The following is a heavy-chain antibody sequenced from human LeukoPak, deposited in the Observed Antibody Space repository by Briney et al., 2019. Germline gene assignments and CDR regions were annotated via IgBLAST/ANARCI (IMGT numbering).Heavy chain of an antibody. Sequence: SETLSLTCTVSGGSISSYYWSWIRQPPGKGLEWIGYIYYSGSTNYNPSLKSRVTMSVDTSKNQFSLKVTSVSAADTGVYYCARAPEFSSGWLLDCWGQGSLVTVSS. V-gene: IGHV4-59*12. D-gene: IGHD6-19*01. CDR2: IYYSGST. J-gene: IGHJ4*02. CDR3: ARAPEFSSGWLLDC. CDR1: GGSISSYY.